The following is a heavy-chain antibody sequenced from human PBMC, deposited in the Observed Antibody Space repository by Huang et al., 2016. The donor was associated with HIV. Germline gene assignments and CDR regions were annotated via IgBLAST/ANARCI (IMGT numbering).Heavy chain of an antibody. V-gene: IGHV4-34*01. CDR1: GASFTGNY. Sequence: QVHLQQWGAGLLKPSETLTLTCAVSGASFTGNYWTWIRQTPGKGLEWIGEINDRGATMYNPSLESRVTMSIDRSKKQFSLRLSSMTAADTAVYYCARQWVLLDYLMGMDVWGQGTTVIVSS. J-gene: IGHJ6*02. CDR3: ARQWVLLDYLMGMDV. D-gene: IGHD3-3*01. CDR2: INDRGAT.